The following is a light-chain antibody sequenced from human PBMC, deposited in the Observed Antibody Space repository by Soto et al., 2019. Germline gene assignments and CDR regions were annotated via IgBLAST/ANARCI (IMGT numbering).Light chain of an antibody. CDR3: QQYNTWPRT. CDR2: GAS. V-gene: IGKV3-15*01. Sequence: EIVMTQSPVTLSVPPGESATLSCRASQSVSSTLAWFQQKPGQAPRLLIYGASTRATGIPARLSGSGSGTDFTLTISSLQSEDFAVYYCQQYNTWPRTFGQGTKVDIK. J-gene: IGKJ1*01. CDR1: QSVSST.